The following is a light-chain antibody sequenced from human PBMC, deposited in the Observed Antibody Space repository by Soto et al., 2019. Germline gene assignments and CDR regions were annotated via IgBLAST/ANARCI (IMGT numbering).Light chain of an antibody. Sequence: QSALTQPPSASGTPGQRVTISCSGNSSNIGSNTVNWYQQLPGTAPKLLIYSYNQRPSGVPHRFSGSKSGTSASLAISGIQSEDEADYYCATCDDSLNGYVFGNGTKGTVL. V-gene: IGLV1-44*01. CDR3: ATCDDSLNGYV. CDR2: SYN. CDR1: SSNIGSNT. J-gene: IGLJ1*01.